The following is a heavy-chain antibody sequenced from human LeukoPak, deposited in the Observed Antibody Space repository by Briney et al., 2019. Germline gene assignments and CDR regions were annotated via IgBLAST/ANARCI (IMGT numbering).Heavy chain of an antibody. J-gene: IGHJ6*03. V-gene: IGHV4-38-2*01. CDR1: GFSLSSGYY. CDR2: IYHSGST. CDR3: ARSGLGSGYYYLDV. Sequence: SETLSLSCGVSGFSLSSGYYWGWIRQPPEKGLEWIGNIYHSGSTYYNPSLKSRLTISVDTSKNHFSLKLNSVTAADTAVYYCARSGLGSGYYYLDVWGKGTTVTVSS. D-gene: IGHD2-15*01.